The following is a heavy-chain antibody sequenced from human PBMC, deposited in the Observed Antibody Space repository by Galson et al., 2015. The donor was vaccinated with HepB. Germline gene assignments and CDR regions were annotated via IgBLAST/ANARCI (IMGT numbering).Heavy chain of an antibody. CDR2: ISGGGDRT. Sequence: SLRLSCAASGFRFGSYAMAWVRQAPGKGLEWVSGISGGGDRTYYADSVKGRFTMTRDNSNNMLYLQMNSLRAEDAGLYFCAKGYGLFDSWGQGILVTVSS. CDR1: GFRFGSYA. CDR3: AKGYGLFDS. J-gene: IGHJ5*01. D-gene: IGHD5-18*01. V-gene: IGHV3-23*01.